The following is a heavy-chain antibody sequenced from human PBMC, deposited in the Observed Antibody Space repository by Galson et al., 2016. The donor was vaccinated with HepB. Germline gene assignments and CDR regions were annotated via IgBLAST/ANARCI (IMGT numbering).Heavy chain of an antibody. CDR1: GFTFSSYS. V-gene: IGHV3-48*02. CDR2: ISSSSSTI. D-gene: IGHD3-9*01. CDR3: ARDKKGITIYYYGMDV. Sequence: SLRLSCAASGFTFSSYSMNWVRQAPGKGLEWVSYISSSSSTIYYADSVKGRFTISRDNAKNSLYLQMNSLRDEDTAGYYCARDKKGITIYYYGMDVWGQGTTVTVSS. J-gene: IGHJ6*02.